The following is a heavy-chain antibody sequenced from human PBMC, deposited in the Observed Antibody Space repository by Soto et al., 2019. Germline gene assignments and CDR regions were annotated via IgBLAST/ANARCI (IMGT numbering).Heavy chain of an antibody. V-gene: IGHV1-69*12. D-gene: IGHD6-19*01. CDR1: GGTFSSYA. CDR3: ATFLGSSGWYVGYFDL. Sequence: QVQLVQSGAEVKKPGSSVKVSCKASGGTFSSYAISWVRQAPGQGLEWMGGIIPIFGTANYAQKFQGRVTSPAEVSTSTANMELGSLRSEDTAVYYCATFLGSSGWYVGYFDLWGRGTLVTVSS. J-gene: IGHJ2*01. CDR2: IIPIFGTA.